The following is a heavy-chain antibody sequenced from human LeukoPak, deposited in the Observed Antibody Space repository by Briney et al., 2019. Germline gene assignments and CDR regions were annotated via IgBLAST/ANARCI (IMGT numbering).Heavy chain of an antibody. D-gene: IGHD6-19*01. CDR1: GGSISSGGYY. CDR3: ARVYSPRTVAGTGFDN. V-gene: IGHV4-31*03. Sequence: SQTLSLTCTVSGGSISSGGYYWSWIRQHPGKGLEWIVYIYHSENTNYNPSLKSRVTMSVDTSKNQFSLKLSSVTAADMAVYYCARVYSPRTVAGTGFDNWGQGTLVTVSS. J-gene: IGHJ4*02. CDR2: IYHSENT.